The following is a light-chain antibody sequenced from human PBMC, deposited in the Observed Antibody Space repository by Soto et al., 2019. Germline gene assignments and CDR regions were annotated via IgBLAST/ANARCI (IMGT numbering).Light chain of an antibody. Sequence: QSVLTQPPSVSAAPGQRVTISCSGSSANIGSNYVSWYQHLSGTAPKLVIYDSDRRPSEILDRFSGSKSGTSATLDITGLQTGDEADYYCGAWDGSLSVVLFGGGTKLTVL. V-gene: IGLV1-51*01. CDR2: DSD. CDR3: GAWDGSLSVVL. CDR1: SANIGSNY. J-gene: IGLJ2*01.